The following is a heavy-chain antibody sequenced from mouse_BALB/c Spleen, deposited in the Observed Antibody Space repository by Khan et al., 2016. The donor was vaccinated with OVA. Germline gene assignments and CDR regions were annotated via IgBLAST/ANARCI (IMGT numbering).Heavy chain of an antibody. Sequence: QVQLQQPGPELVKPGASVKMSCKASGYKFTDYVISWVKQRTGQGLEWIGDIYPGSGTTYYNARFEGKATLTADKSSNTAYMQFRSLTSEDSAVYFCARSYDNDGAVFVYWGQGTLGTVSA. V-gene: IGHV1-81*01. D-gene: IGHD2-4*01. J-gene: IGHJ3*01. CDR2: IYPGSGTT. CDR3: ARSYDNDGAVFVY. CDR1: GYKFTDYV.